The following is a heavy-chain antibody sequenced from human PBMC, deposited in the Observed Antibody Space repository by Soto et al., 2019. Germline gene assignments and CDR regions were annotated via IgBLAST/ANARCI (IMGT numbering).Heavy chain of an antibody. D-gene: IGHD1-26*01. CDR2: ISSTTNYI. Sequence: EVQLVESGGGLVKPGGSLRLSCAASGFTFTRYSMNWVRQAPGKGLEWVSSISSTTNYIDYGDSMKGRFTISRDNAKNSLYLERNSLRAEDTAVYCCARETVGLTSNFDYWAQGTLVTVSS. V-gene: IGHV3-21*06. CDR1: GFTFTRYS. CDR3: ARETVGLTSNFDY. J-gene: IGHJ4*02.